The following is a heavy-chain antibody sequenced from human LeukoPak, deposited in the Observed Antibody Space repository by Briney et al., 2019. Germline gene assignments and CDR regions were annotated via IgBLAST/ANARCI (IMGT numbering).Heavy chain of an antibody. CDR2: ISYSGSA. J-gene: IGHJ4*02. CDR1: VGSINNHI. V-gene: IGHV4-59*11. Sequence: PSETLSLTCSVSVGSINNHIWSWIRQPPGKGLEWVGYISYSGSANYNPSLKSRVTISVDTSKNQFSLKVTSVTAADTAVYYCARETVMVLDYWGQGKLVTVSS. CDR3: ARETVMVLDY. D-gene: IGHD5-18*01.